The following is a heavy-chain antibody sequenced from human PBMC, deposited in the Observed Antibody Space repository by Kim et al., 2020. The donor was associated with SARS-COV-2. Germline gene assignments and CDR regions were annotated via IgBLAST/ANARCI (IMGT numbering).Heavy chain of an antibody. CDR2: INHSGST. V-gene: IGHV4-34*01. D-gene: IGHD3-10*01. CDR3: ALGSGSDDVFVI. CDR1: GGSFSGYY. Sequence: SETLSLTCAVYGGSFSGYYWSWIRQPPGKGLEWIGEINHSGSTNYNTSLKSRVTISVDTSKNQFSLKLSPVTAADTAVYYCALGSGSDDVFVIWGQGTM. J-gene: IGHJ3*02.